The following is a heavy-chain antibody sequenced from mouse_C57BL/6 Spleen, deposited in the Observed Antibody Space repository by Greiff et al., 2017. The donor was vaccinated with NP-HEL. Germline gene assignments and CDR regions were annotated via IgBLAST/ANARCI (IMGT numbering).Heavy chain of an antibody. CDR1: GYAFSSSW. CDR3: ARDGGYYVRFAY. J-gene: IGHJ3*01. V-gene: IGHV1-82*01. CDR2: IYPGDGDT. D-gene: IGHD2-3*01. Sequence: VQLQESGPELVKPGASVKISCKASGYAFSSSWMNWVKQRPGKGLEWIGRIYPGDGDTNYNGKFKGKATLTADKSSSTAYMQLSSLTSEDSAVYFCARDGGYYVRFAYWGQGTLVTVSA.